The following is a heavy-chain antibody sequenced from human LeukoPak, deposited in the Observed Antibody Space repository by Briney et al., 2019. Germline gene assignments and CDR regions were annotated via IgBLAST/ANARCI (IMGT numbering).Heavy chain of an antibody. CDR1: GYTFTSYG. CDR2: ISGYNGNT. V-gene: IGHV1-18*01. J-gene: IGHJ5*02. CDR3: AGGGGYCSSTSCYFWFDP. D-gene: IGHD2-2*01. Sequence: ASVKVSCKTSGYTFTSYGINWVRQAPGQGLEWLGWISGYNGNTDYAQKIQGRATMTMDTSTSTAYMELRSLGSDDTAVYYCAGGGGYCSSTSCYFWFDPWGQGTLVTVSS.